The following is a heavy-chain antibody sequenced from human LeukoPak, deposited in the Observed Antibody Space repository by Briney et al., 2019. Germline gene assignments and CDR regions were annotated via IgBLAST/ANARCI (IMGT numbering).Heavy chain of an antibody. CDR2: ISSTSSTI. V-gene: IGHV3-48*01. CDR1: GFSFSSHG. Sequence: GGSLRLSCAGSGFSFSSHGMNWVRQAPGKGLEWVSYISSTSSTIYYADSVKGRFTISRDNAKNSLYLQMNSLRAEDTAVYYCARDFGARGWFDYWGQGTLVTVSS. D-gene: IGHD6-19*01. J-gene: IGHJ4*02. CDR3: ARDFGARGWFDY.